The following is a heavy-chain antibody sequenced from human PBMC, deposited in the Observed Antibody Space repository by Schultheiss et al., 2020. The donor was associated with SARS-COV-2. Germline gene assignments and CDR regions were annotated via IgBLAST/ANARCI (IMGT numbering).Heavy chain of an antibody. D-gene: IGHD4-17*01. J-gene: IGHJ5*02. CDR1: GFTFSSYA. CDR2: ISGSGGST. Sequence: GGSLRLSCAASGFTFSSYAMSWVRQAPGKGLEWVSAISGSGGSTYYADFVKGRFTISRDNSKNTLYLQMNSLRAEDTAVYYCARGGDGDYAWFDPWGQGTLVTVSS. CDR3: ARGGDGDYAWFDP. V-gene: IGHV3-23*01.